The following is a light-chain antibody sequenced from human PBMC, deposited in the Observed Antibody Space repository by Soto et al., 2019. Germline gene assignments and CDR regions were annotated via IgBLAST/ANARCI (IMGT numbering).Light chain of an antibody. CDR3: QQYYQWPSYT. CDR1: QSVGSS. CDR2: DAS. V-gene: IGKV3-15*01. J-gene: IGKJ2*01. Sequence: EIVMTQSPLTLSASPGERAIFSCRASQSVGSSIAWYQQKPGQSPRLLVYDASTSASTIPARFSGSGSGTEFTLTINTLQPEDFAVYYCQQYYQWPSYTFGQGTKVDI.